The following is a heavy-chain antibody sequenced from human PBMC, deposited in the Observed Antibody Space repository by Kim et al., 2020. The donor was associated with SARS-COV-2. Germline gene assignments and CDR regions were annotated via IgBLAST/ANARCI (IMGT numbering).Heavy chain of an antibody. J-gene: IGHJ6*02. CDR3: ARSGCCYGMDV. Sequence: EKTYWDSVKGRFTIARDNAKNSLDLQMNSLRAEDTSVYYCARSGCCYGMDVWGQGTTVTVSS. CDR2: EK. D-gene: IGHD2-21*01. V-gene: IGHV3-7*01.